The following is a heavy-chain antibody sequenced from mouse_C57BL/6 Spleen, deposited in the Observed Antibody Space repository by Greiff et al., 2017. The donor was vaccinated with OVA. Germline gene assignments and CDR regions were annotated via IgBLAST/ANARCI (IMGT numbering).Heavy chain of an antibody. CDR1: GYTFTSYW. CDR2: IDPSDSYT. D-gene: IGHD2-5*01. CDR3: AKGYSNLDYAMDY. V-gene: IGHV1-50*01. J-gene: IGHJ4*01. Sequence: QVHVKQPGAELVKPGASVKLSCKASGYTFTSYWMQWVKQRPGQGLEWIGEIDPSDSYTNYNQKFKGKATLTVDTSSSTAYMQLSSLTSEDSAVYYCAKGYSNLDYAMDYWGQGTSVTVSS.